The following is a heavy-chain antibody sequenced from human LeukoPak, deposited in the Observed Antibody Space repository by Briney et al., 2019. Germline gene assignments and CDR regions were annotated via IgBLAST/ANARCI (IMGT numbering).Heavy chain of an antibody. CDR1: GFTFSSYC. J-gene: IGHJ1*01. CDR2: ISSSSSTI. Sequence: GGSLRLSCAASGFTFSSYCMNWVRQAPGKGLEWVSYISSSSSTIYYADSVKGRFTISRDNAKNSLYLQMNSLRAQDTALLSCAREMALVWGHFRQWGRGNLVTVSS. D-gene: IGHD7-27*01. V-gene: IGHV3-48*01. CDR3: AREMALVWGHFRQ.